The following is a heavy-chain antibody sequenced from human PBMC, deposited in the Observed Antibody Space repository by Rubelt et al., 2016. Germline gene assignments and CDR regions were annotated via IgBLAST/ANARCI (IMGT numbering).Heavy chain of an antibody. CDR3: TKWAGSYTSGRWTDS. V-gene: IGHV3-23*01. D-gene: IGHD3-10*01. CDR2: ISDNGVII. Sequence: EVQLLESGGGLVQPGGSLRLSCAASGFTFSNYDMNWVRQAPGKRLECVSTISDNGVIIYYADSVKGRFTISRDNSKNTLYLQMNSLTAEDTALYYCTKWAGSYTSGRWTDSWGQGTLVTVSS. CDR1: GFTFSNYD. J-gene: IGHJ5*01.